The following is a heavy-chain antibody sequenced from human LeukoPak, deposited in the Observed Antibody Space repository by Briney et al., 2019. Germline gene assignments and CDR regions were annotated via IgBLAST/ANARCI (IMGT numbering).Heavy chain of an antibody. D-gene: IGHD6-6*01. CDR1: GYTFTGYY. CDR3: ARDRGLYSSSSLFDY. CDR2: INPNSGGT. V-gene: IGHV1-2*02. J-gene: IGHJ4*02. Sequence: GASVKVSCKASGYTFTGYYMHWVRQAPGQGLEWMGWINPNSGGTNYAQKFQGRVTMTRDTSISTAYMELSRLRSDDTAVYYCARDRGLYSSSSLFDYWGQGTLVTVSS.